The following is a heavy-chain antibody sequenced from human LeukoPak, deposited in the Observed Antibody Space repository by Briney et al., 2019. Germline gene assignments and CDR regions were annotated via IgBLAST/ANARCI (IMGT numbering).Heavy chain of an antibody. CDR3: ARGGGPDIAARPFDC. V-gene: IGHV3-74*01. J-gene: IGHJ4*02. Sequence: GGSLRPSCAASGFTFSSYWMHWVRQAPGKGLVWVSRINSDGSSTRYADSVKGRFTISRDNAKNTLYLRMNSLRAEDTAVYYCARGGGPDIAARPFDCWGQGTLVTVSS. CDR2: INSDGSST. CDR1: GFTFSSYW. D-gene: IGHD6-6*01.